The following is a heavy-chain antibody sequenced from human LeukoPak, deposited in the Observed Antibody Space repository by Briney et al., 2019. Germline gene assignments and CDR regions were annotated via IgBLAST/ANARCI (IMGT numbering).Heavy chain of an antibody. CDR2: IYTSGST. D-gene: IGHD5-18*01. Sequence: PSETLSLTCTVSGGSISSGSYYWSWIRQPAGKGLEWIGRIYTSGSTNYNPSLKSRVTISVDTSKNQFSLKLSSVTAADTAVYYCAREGGQYSYGYGNFQHWGQGTLVTVSS. CDR1: GGSISSGSYY. CDR3: AREGGQYSYGYGNFQH. J-gene: IGHJ1*01. V-gene: IGHV4-61*02.